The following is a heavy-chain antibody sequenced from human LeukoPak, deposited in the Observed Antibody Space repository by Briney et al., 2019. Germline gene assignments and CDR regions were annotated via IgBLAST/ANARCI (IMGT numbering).Heavy chain of an antibody. CDR3: ARGRLDYGDYLNWFDP. J-gene: IGHJ5*02. V-gene: IGHV3-74*01. D-gene: IGHD4-17*01. CDR1: GFTFSNYW. Sequence: GGSLRLSCAASGFTFSNYWMHWVRQAPGKGLVWVSRINSDGSTTNYADSVEGRFTISRDNAKNSLYLQMNSLRAEDTAVYYCARGRLDYGDYLNWFDPWGQGTLVTVSS. CDR2: INSDGSTT.